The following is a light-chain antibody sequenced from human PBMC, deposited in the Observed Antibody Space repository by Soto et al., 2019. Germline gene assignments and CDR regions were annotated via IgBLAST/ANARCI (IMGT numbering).Light chain of an antibody. V-gene: IGKV1-5*03. CDR2: KAS. CDR1: QGISSW. CDR3: QHYNSYSEA. J-gene: IGKJ1*01. Sequence: IQMTQSPSSVSASVGYRFTITCRASQGISSWLAWYQQKPGKAPNLLIYKASTLKSGVPSRFSGSGSGTEFTLTISSLQPDDFATYYCQHYNSYSEAFGQGTTVDIK.